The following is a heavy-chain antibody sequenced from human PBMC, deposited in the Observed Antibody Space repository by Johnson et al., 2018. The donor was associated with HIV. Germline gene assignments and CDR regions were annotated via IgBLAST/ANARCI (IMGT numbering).Heavy chain of an antibody. V-gene: IGHV3-66*01. D-gene: IGHD6-13*01. CDR1: GFTVSSNY. CDR3: ATYSSSGYKGGCDI. Sequence: VQLVESGGGVVQPGRSLRLSCAASGFTVSSNYMSWVRQAPGKGLEWVSVIYSGGSTYYADSVKGRFTISRDNSKNTLYLQMHSLRAEDTAVYYCATYSSSGYKGGCDIWGQGTMVTVSS. J-gene: IGHJ3*02. CDR2: IYSGGST.